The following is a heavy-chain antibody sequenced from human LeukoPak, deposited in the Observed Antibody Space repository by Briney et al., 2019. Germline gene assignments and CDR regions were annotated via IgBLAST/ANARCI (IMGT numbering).Heavy chain of an antibody. J-gene: IGHJ4*02. CDR2: ININEGP. D-gene: IGHD5-18*01. CDR3: ARDGNSYGPDFDY. CDR1: GGSISSSSYY. Sequence: SETLSLTCTVSGGSISSSSYYWGWIRQPAGKGLEWIGHININEGPKYNPSLRSRVTMSADTSRNQYSLKLSSVTAADTAVYYCARDGNSYGPDFDYWGQGTLVTVSS. V-gene: IGHV4-61*09.